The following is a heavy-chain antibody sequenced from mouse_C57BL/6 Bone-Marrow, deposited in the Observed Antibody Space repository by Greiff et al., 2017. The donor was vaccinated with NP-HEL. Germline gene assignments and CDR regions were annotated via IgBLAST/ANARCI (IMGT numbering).Heavy chain of an antibody. CDR2: ISYDGSN. J-gene: IGHJ1*03. CDR1: GYSITSGYY. CDR3: AREEAYYSNQSLYWYFDV. D-gene: IGHD2-5*01. Sequence: EVKLVESGPGLVKPSQSLSLTCSVTGYSITSGYYWNWIRQFPGNKLEWMGYISYDGSNNYNPSLKNRISITRDTSKNQFFLKLNSVTTEDTATYYCAREEAYYSNQSLYWYFDVWGTGTTVTVSS. V-gene: IGHV3-6*01.